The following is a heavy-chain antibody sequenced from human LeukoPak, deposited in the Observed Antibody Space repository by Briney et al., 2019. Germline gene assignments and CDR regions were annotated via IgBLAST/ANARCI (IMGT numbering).Heavy chain of an antibody. CDR3: AREVVVAATGYDAFDI. CDR2: ISAYNGNT. Sequence: ASVKVSCKASGYTFTSYGISWVRQAPGQGLEWMGWISAYNGNTNYAQKLQGRVTMTRDTSISTAYMELSRLRSDDTAVYYCAREVVVAATGYDAFDIWGQGTMVTVSS. J-gene: IGHJ3*02. CDR1: GYTFTSYG. V-gene: IGHV1-18*01. D-gene: IGHD2-15*01.